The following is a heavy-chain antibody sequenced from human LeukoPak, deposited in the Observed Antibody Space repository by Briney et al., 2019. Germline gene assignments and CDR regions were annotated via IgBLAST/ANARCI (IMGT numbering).Heavy chain of an antibody. Sequence: ASVKVSCKASGYTFTSYDINWVRQATGQGLEWMGWMNPNSGNTGYAQKFQGRVTMTRNTSISTAYMELSSLRSEDTAVYYCARGGQIVVVPAAMPSHIQGDYWGQGTLVAVSS. CDR2: MNPNSGNT. V-gene: IGHV1-8*01. CDR1: GYTFTSYD. D-gene: IGHD2-2*01. CDR3: ARGGQIVVVPAAMPSHIQGDY. J-gene: IGHJ4*02.